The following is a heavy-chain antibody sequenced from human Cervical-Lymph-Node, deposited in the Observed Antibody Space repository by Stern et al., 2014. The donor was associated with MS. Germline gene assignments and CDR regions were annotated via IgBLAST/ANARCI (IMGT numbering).Heavy chain of an antibody. CDR2: ISGYNGNT. CDR1: GYTFTSFG. V-gene: IGHV1-18*01. D-gene: IGHD2-2*02. Sequence: QMQLVQSGPEVKKPGASVKVSCKASGYTFTSFGISWVRRAPGQGLEWMGWISGYNGNTNYPQKFQGRVTLTTDTSTSTAHMDLTSLRSDDTAIYYCARGPYCSSTSCYTNGYYFYGMDVWGQGTTVTVSS. J-gene: IGHJ6*02. CDR3: ARGPYCSSTSCYTNGYYFYGMDV.